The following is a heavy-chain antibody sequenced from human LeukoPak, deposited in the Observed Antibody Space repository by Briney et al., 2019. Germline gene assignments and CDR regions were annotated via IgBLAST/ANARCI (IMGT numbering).Heavy chain of an antibody. J-gene: IGHJ4*02. CDR1: GFTFSSYA. D-gene: IGHD1-26*01. CDR2: ISSSGGST. V-gene: IGHV3-64*01. Sequence: GGSLRLSCAASGFTFSSYAIHWVRQAPGKGLEYVSAISSSGGSTFYANSVKGRSTISRDNSKNTLYLQMGSLRAEDMAVYYCARDADGGSYFTYWGQGTLVTVSS. CDR3: ARDADGGSYFTY.